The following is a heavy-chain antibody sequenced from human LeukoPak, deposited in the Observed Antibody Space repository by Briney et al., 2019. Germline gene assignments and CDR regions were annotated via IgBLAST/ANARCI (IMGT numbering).Heavy chain of an antibody. CDR1: GCSISSYY. CDR2: IYYSGST. V-gene: IGHV4-59*08. CDR3: ARHGSSGWYYFDY. D-gene: IGHD6-19*01. J-gene: IGHJ4*02. Sequence: PSEPLSLTCTVSGCSISSYYWSWIRQPPGKGLEWIGSIYYSGSTNQNPSLKSRVTISVDTSKNQFSLKLSSVTAADTAVYYCARHGSSGWYYFDYWGQGTLVTVSS.